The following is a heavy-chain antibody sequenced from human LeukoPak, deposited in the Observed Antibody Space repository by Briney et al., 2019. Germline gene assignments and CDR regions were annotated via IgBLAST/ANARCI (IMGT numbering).Heavy chain of an antibody. CDR1: GGSISSYY. CDR2: IYSGST. J-gene: IGHJ5*02. CDR3: ASSRYYYGAGSTNWFDP. V-gene: IGHV4-59*06. Sequence: SETLSLTCTVSGGSISSYYWSWIRQHPGKGLEWIGYIYSGSTSYNPSLKSRVTISVDTSKNQFSLSLTSVTAADTAVYYCASSRYYYGAGSTNWFDPWGQGTPVTASS. D-gene: IGHD3-10*01.